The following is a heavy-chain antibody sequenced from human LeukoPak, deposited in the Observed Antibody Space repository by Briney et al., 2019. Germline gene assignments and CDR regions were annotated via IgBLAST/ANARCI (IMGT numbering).Heavy chain of an antibody. J-gene: IGHJ6*04. V-gene: IGHV4-59*01. CDR2: IYYSGST. D-gene: IGHD3-10*01. CDR1: GGSISSYY. CDR3: ARYRYGSGSYYKSYGMDV. Sequence: MPSETLSLTCTVSGGSISSYYWSWIRQSPGKGLEWIGYIYYSGSTNYNPSLKSRVTISVDTSKNQFSLKLSSVTAADTAVYYCARYRYGSGSYYKSYGMDVWGKGTTVTVSS.